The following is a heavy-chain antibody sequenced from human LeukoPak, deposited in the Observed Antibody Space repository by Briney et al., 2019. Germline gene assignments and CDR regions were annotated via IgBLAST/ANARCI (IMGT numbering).Heavy chain of an antibody. Sequence: PSETLSLTCTVSGGSISSSSYYWGWIRQPPGKGLEWIGSIYYSGSTNYNPSLKSRVTISVDTSKNQFSLKLSSVTAADTAVYYCARNPLYGGNAFDYWGQGTLVTVSS. CDR2: IYYSGST. V-gene: IGHV4-39*07. D-gene: IGHD4-23*01. CDR1: GGSISSSSYY. CDR3: ARNPLYGGNAFDY. J-gene: IGHJ4*02.